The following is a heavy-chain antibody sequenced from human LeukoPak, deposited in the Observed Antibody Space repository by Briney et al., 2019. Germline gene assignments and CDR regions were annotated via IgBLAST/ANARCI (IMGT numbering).Heavy chain of an antibody. Sequence: PGGSLRLSCAASGFTFSSYGMHWVRQAPGKGLEWVSSISSSSTYIYYADSVKGRFTISRDNSKNTLYLQMNSLRAEDTAVYYCARDHYYDSSGYQDYWGQGTLVTVSS. V-gene: IGHV3-21*01. D-gene: IGHD3-22*01. CDR2: ISSSSTYI. CDR1: GFTFSSYG. J-gene: IGHJ4*02. CDR3: ARDHYYDSSGYQDY.